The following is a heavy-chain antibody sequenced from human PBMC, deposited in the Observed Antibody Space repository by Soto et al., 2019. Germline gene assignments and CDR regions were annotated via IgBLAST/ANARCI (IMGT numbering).Heavy chain of an antibody. J-gene: IGHJ4*02. D-gene: IGHD4-17*01. Sequence: EVQLVESGGGLVQPGGSLKLSCAVSGFTFSGSAMHWVRQASGKGLEWVGRIRSKSNSYATAYAASVKGRFTISRDDSKNTAYLQMNSLKTEHTAVYYFTRGYSDSVRDYWGQGTLVTVSS. CDR3: TRGYSDSVRDY. CDR2: IRSKSNSYAT. CDR1: GFTFSGSA. V-gene: IGHV3-73*01.